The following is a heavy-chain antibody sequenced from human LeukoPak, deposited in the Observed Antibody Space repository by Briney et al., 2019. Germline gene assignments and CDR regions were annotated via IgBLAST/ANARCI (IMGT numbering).Heavy chain of an antibody. V-gene: IGHV4-59*01. CDR1: GGSISSYY. Sequence: PSETLSLTCTVSGGSISSYYWSWIRQPPGKGLEWVGYIYYSGSTNYNPSLESRVTISVDTSKKQFSLKLSSVPAADAAVYYCGRGGEALWFDPWGQGTLVTVSS. CDR2: IYYSGST. D-gene: IGHD3-10*01. J-gene: IGHJ5*02. CDR3: GRGGEALWFDP.